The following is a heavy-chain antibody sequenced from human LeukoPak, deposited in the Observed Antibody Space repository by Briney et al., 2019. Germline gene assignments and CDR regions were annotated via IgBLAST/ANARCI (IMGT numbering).Heavy chain of an antibody. V-gene: IGHV3-74*01. J-gene: IGHJ4*02. CDR1: GFTFSSYW. Sequence: PGGSLRLSCAASGFTFSSYWMHWVRQAPGKGLVWVSRINSDGSSTSYADSVKGRFTISRDNAKNTLYLQMNSLRAEDTAVYYCARGDYYYDSSGYPDYWGQGTLVTVSS. D-gene: IGHD3-22*01. CDR3: ARGDYYYDSSGYPDY. CDR2: INSDGSST.